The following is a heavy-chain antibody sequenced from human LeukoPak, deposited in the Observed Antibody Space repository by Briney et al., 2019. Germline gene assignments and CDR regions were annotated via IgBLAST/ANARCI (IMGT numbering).Heavy chain of an antibody. V-gene: IGHV3-21*01. J-gene: IGHJ3*02. CDR2: ISSSSSYI. D-gene: IGHD1-7*01. Sequence: GGSLRLSCAASGFPFSSYSMNWVRQAPGKGLEWVSSISSSSSYIYYADSVKGRFTISRDNAKNSLYLQMNSLRAEDTAVYYCARDLGGTTPDAFDIWGQGTMVTVSS. CDR3: ARDLGGTTPDAFDI. CDR1: GFPFSSYS.